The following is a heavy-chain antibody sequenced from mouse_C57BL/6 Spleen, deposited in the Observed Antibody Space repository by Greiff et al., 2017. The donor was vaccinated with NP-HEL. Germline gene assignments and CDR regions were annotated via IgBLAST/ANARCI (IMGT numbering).Heavy chain of an antibody. D-gene: IGHD3-3*01. J-gene: IGHJ4*01. CDR3: ARDGGTEYAMDY. V-gene: IGHV5-4*01. CDR1: GFTFSSYA. CDR2: ISDGGSYT. Sequence: EVQGVESGGGLVKPGGSLKLSCAASGFTFSSYAMSWVRQTPEKRLEWVATISDGGSYTYYPDNVKGRFTISRDNAKNNLYLQMSHLKSEDTAMYYCARDGGTEYAMDYWGQGTSVTVSS.